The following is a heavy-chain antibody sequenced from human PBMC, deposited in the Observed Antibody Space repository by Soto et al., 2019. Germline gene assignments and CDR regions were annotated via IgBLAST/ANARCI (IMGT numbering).Heavy chain of an antibody. CDR2: ISAYNGNP. V-gene: IGHV1-18*01. CDR3: ARDIRVVAARAGCGY. J-gene: IGHJ4*02. CDR1: GYTFTSYG. D-gene: IGHD2-15*01. Sequence: QVQLVQSGAEVKKPGASVKVSCKASGYTFTSYGISWVRQAPGQGLEWRGWISAYNGNPNYAQQLQGSVTMTRDTTPSAADMELRSLRSDDTAVYYCARDIRVVAARAGCGYWGQGTLVTVAS.